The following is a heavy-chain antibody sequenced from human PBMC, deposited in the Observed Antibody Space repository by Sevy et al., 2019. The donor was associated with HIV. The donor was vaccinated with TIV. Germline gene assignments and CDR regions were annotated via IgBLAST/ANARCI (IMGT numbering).Heavy chain of an antibody. Sequence: GGSLRLSCAASGLTFSSYAMSWVRQAPGKGLEWVSSISGSGGSTYYADSVKGRFTISRDNSKNTLYLQMNSLRAEDTAVYYCAKDGYKPSVGDENYYYYYMDVWGKRTTVTVSS. V-gene: IGHV3-23*01. D-gene: IGHD1-20*01. CDR2: ISGSGGST. J-gene: IGHJ6*03. CDR3: AKDGYKPSVGDENYYYYYMDV. CDR1: GLTFSSYA.